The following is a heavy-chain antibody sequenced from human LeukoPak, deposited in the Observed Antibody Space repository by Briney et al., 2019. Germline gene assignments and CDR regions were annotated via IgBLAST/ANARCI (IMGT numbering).Heavy chain of an antibody. CDR1: GGSFSGYY. Sequence: SETLSLTCAVYGGSFSGYYWSWIRQPPGKGLEWIGEINHSGSTNYNPSLKSRVTISVDTSKNQFSLKLSSVTAADTAVYYCASDIAVAVFDYWGQGTLVTVSS. CDR2: INHSGST. J-gene: IGHJ4*02. CDR3: ASDIAVAVFDY. V-gene: IGHV4-34*01. D-gene: IGHD6-19*01.